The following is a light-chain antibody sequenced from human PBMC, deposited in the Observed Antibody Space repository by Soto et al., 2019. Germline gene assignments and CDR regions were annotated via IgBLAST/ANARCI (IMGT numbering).Light chain of an antibody. CDR3: MQSLQTPLT. CDR2: LGS. J-gene: IGKJ4*01. CDR1: QNLLHSNGYNY. V-gene: IGKV2-28*01. Sequence: DIVMTQSPLSLPVTPGEPASISCRSSQNLLHSNGYNYLDWYLQKPGQSPQLLIFLGSNRASGVPDRFSGSGSGTDFTLKISRVEAEDVGVYYCMQSLQTPLTFGGGTKAE.